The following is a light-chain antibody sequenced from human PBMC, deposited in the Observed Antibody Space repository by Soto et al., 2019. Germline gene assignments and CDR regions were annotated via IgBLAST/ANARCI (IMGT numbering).Light chain of an antibody. V-gene: IGLV1-40*01. CDR1: SSNIGAGYD. J-gene: IGLJ2*01. CDR3: QSYDSSLSVV. Sequence: QSVLTPPPSVSGAPGQRVTISCTGSSSNIGAGYDVHWYQQLPGTAPKLLIYVNNNRPSGVPDRFSGSKSGTSASLAITGLQAEDEADYYCQSYDSSLSVVFGGGTKVTVL. CDR2: VNN.